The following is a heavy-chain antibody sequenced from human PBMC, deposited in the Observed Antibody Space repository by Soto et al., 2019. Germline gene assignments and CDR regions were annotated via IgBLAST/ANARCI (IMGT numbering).Heavy chain of an antibody. Sequence: GGSLRLSCAASGFTFSSFAMSWVRQAPGKGLEWVSAIGTQADTFYPDSVEGRFTISRENGKNSLYLQMNSLRVGDTAVYYCARSPSGRFPSGNAFDLWGQGTMVTVSS. CDR3: ARSPSGRFPSGNAFDL. V-gene: IGHV3-13*01. D-gene: IGHD1-26*01. CDR1: GFTFSSFA. CDR2: IGTQADT. J-gene: IGHJ3*01.